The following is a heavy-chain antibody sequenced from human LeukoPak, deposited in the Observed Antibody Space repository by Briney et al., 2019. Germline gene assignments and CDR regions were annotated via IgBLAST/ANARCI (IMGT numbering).Heavy chain of an antibody. D-gene: IGHD3-9*01. CDR2: IKSKTDGGTT. V-gene: IGHV3-15*01. J-gene: IGHJ3*02. Sequence: PGGSLRLSCAASGFTFSNACMSWVRQAPGKGLEWVVRIKSKTDGGTTDYAAPVKGRFTISRDDSKNTLYLQMNSLKTEDTAVYYCTTGYYDILTGYYPDAFDIWGQGTMVTVSS. CDR3: TTGYYDILTGYYPDAFDI. CDR1: GFTFSNAC.